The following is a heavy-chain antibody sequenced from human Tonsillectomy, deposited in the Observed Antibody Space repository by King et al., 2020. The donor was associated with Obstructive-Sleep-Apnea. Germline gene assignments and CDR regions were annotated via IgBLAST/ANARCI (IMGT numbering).Heavy chain of an antibody. CDR2: INPNSGVT. Sequence: VQLVESGAEVKKPGASVKVSCKASGYTFTGYYMHWVRQAPGQGLEWMGWINPNSGVTTYAQKFQGRVTMTRDTTISTAYMELSSLRSDDTAVYYCATVAVSTAIFYFDYWGQGPLVTVSS. V-gene: IGHV1-2*02. CDR3: ATVAVSTAIFYFDY. J-gene: IGHJ4*02. CDR1: GYTFTGYY. D-gene: IGHD3-3*01.